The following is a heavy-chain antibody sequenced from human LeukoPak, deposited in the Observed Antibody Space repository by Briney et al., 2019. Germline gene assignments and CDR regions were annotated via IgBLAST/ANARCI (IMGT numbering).Heavy chain of an antibody. V-gene: IGHV3-30-3*02. J-gene: IGHJ3*02. Sequence: GRSLRLSCAASGFTFSSYVVHWVRQAPGKGLEWVAVISYDGSNKYYADSVKGRFTISRDNSKNTLYLQMNSLRVEDTALYYCAKTHSSGWLFDIWGQGTMVTVSS. CDR1: GFTFSSYV. CDR3: AKTHSSGWLFDI. CDR2: ISYDGSNK. D-gene: IGHD6-19*01.